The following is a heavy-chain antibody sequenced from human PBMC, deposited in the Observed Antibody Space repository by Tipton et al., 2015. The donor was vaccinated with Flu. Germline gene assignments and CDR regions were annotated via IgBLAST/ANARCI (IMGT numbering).Heavy chain of an antibody. Sequence: LRLSCVVSGYSISSGFFWSWVRQPPGKGLEWIGSIYHSGSAYYNPSLKSRVTISVDTSKSQFSLKLRSVTAADTAVYFCARLSYYDVDLKNWYFDSWGQGTLVTVSS. D-gene: IGHD3-16*01. J-gene: IGHJ4*02. CDR3: ARLSYYDVDLKNWYFDS. CDR1: GYSISSGFF. CDR2: IYHSGSA. V-gene: IGHV4-38-2*01.